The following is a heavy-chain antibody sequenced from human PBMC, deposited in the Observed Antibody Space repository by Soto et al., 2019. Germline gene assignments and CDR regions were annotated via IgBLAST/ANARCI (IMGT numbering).Heavy chain of an antibody. Sequence: PGGSLRLSCAASGFTFSSYAMNWVRQAPGKGLEWVSVISGSSSTTFYADSVKGRFSISRDNSKKEVYLQMNSLRAEDTALYFCAKGLSPSYYDILTGPDYWGQGTQVTVSS. CDR1: GFTFSSYA. V-gene: IGHV3-23*01. CDR2: ISGSSSTT. D-gene: IGHD3-9*01. J-gene: IGHJ4*02. CDR3: AKGLSPSYYDILTGPDY.